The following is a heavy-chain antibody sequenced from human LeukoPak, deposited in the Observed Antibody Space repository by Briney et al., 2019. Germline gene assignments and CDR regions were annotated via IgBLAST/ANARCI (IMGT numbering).Heavy chain of an antibody. Sequence: GASVKVSCKASGYTFTNYGISWVRQAPGQGLEWMGWISAYNGHTKYSQKFQGRVTMTTDTSTSTAYMELRSLRSDDTAVYYCARAPYYYDSSGYHFDYWGQGTLVTVSS. CDR1: GYTFTNYG. V-gene: IGHV1-18*01. J-gene: IGHJ4*02. CDR3: ARAPYYYDSSGYHFDY. CDR2: ISAYNGHT. D-gene: IGHD3-22*01.